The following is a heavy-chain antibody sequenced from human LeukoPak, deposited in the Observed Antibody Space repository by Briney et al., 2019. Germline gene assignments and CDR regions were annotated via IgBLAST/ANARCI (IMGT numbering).Heavy chain of an antibody. D-gene: IGHD5-12*01. CDR1: GFTLSTYH. Sequence: GGSLRLSCAASGFTLSTYHTHWVRQAPGKGLEWVSSITSSSTYYADSVKGRFTISRDNAKNSLYLQMNSLRAEDTAVYYCARERVTTTAFDIWGQGTMVTVSS. J-gene: IGHJ3*02. CDR2: ITSSSTY. CDR3: ARERVTTTAFDI. V-gene: IGHV3-21*01.